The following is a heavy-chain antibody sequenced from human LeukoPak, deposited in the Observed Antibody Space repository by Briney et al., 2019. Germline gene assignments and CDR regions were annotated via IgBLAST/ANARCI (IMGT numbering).Heavy chain of an antibody. V-gene: IGHV1-8*01. CDR1: GYTFTSYD. D-gene: IGHD6-6*01. Sequence: ASVKVSCKASGYTFTSYDINWVRHATGQGLEWMGWMNPNSGNTGYAQKFQGRVTMTRNTSISTAYMELSSLRSEDTAVYYCAREISSSSPFDYWGQGTLVTVSS. J-gene: IGHJ4*02. CDR2: MNPNSGNT. CDR3: AREISSSSPFDY.